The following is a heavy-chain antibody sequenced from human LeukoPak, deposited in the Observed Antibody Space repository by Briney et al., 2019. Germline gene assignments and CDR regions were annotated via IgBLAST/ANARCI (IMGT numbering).Heavy chain of an antibody. D-gene: IGHD3-3*01. V-gene: IGHV4-59*01. Sequence: SETLSLTCTVSGGSISSYYWSWIRQPPGKGLEWIGYIYYSGSTNYNPSLKSRVTISVDTSKNQFSLKLSSVTAADTAVYYCAREIGRGYYQEHAFDIWGQGTMVTVSS. CDR3: AREIGRGYYQEHAFDI. CDR1: GGSISSYY. J-gene: IGHJ3*02. CDR2: IYYSGST.